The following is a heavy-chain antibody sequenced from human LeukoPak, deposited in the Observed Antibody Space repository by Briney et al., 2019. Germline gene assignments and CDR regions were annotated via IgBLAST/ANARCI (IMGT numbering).Heavy chain of an antibody. CDR1: GGSISSGGYY. CDR3: ARDLKDTGWFDP. Sequence: SETLSLTCTVSGGSISSGGYYWSWIRQHPGKGLEWIGYIYYSGSTYYNPSLKSRVTISVDTSENQFSLKLSSVTAADTAVYYCARDLKDTGWFDPWGQGTLVTVSS. J-gene: IGHJ5*02. D-gene: IGHD4-17*01. CDR2: IYYSGST. V-gene: IGHV4-31*03.